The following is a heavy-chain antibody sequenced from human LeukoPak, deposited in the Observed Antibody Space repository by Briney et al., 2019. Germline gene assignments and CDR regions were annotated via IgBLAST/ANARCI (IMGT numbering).Heavy chain of an antibody. Sequence: GGSLRLSCAASGFTFSSYSMNWVRQAPGKGLEWVSSISSSSSYIYYADSVKGRFTISRDNAKNSLYLQMNSLRAEDTAVYYCARDRVVVVAAVIAVAGPGAFDIWGQGTMVTVSS. V-gene: IGHV3-21*01. CDR1: GFTFSSYS. CDR2: ISSSSSYI. D-gene: IGHD2-15*01. J-gene: IGHJ3*02. CDR3: ARDRVVVVAAVIAVAGPGAFDI.